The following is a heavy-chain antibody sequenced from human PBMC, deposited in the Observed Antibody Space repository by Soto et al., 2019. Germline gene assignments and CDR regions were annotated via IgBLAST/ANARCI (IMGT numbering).Heavy chain of an antibody. D-gene: IGHD2-21*02. Sequence: GGSLRLSCAASGFTFSSYSMNWVRQAPGKGLEWVSYISSSSSTIYYADSVKGRFTISRDNAKNSLYLQMNSLRAEDTAVYYCARGRESDRDYSYYYYMDVWGKGNTVTVS. V-gene: IGHV3-48*01. CDR3: ARGRESDRDYSYYYYMDV. J-gene: IGHJ6*03. CDR1: GFTFSSYS. CDR2: ISSSSSTI.